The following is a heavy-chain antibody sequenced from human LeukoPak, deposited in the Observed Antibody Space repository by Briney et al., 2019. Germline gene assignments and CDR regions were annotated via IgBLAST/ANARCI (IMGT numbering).Heavy chain of an antibody. CDR3: ARGELGDRSGFSFFDY. J-gene: IGHJ4*02. CDR1: GGTFNSYG. CDR2: VMAIFGGV. V-gene: IGHV1-69*05. D-gene: IGHD3-22*01. Sequence: SVKLSCKAPGGTFNSYGISWVRQAPGQGLEWMGGVMAIFGGVKYGQKFQGRATITTDASTSTAYMELRSLTSEDTGIYYCARGELGDRSGFSFFDYWGQGTLVTVSS.